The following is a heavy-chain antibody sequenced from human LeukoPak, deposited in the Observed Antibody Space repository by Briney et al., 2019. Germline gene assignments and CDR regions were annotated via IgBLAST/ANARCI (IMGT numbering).Heavy chain of an antibody. D-gene: IGHD3-3*01. CDR3: ARFYDFWSGYSETDYGMDV. J-gene: IGHJ6*02. CDR2: MNPNSGNT. Sequence: EASVKVSCKASGYTFTSYGINWVRQATGQGLEWMGWMNPNSGNTGYAQKFQGRVTMTRNTSISTAYMELSSLRSEDTAVYYCARFYDFWSGYSETDYGMDVWGQGTTVTVSS. CDR1: GYTFTSYG. V-gene: IGHV1-8*01.